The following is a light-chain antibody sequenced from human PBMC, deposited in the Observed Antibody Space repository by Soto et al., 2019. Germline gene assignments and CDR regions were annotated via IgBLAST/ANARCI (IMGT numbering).Light chain of an antibody. CDR1: QVISSW. CDR2: DAS. Sequence: DVKLTHSPSSVSASVRYRVIINCRASQVISSWLAWYQQKPGKAPKLLIYDASNLETGVPSRFSGSGSGTDFTFTISSLQPEDIATYYCQQYDNLPITFGQGTRLEI. CDR3: QQYDNLPIT. V-gene: IGKV1-33*01. J-gene: IGKJ5*01.